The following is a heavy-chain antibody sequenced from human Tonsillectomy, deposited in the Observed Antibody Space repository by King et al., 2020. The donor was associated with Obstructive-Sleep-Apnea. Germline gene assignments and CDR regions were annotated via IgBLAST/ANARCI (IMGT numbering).Heavy chain of an antibody. CDR1: GGSFSDYY. CDR3: ARGSGAAAVNWFDP. J-gene: IGHJ5*02. Sequence: VQLQQWGAGLLKPSETLSLTCGVFGGSFSDYYWSWIRQPPGKGLEWIGEINHSVSTNYNPSLESRVAISVDTSKNQCSLKLNAVTAADTAVYYCARGSGAAAVNWFDPWGQGTLVTVSS. V-gene: IGHV4-34*01. CDR2: INHSVST. D-gene: IGHD6-13*01.